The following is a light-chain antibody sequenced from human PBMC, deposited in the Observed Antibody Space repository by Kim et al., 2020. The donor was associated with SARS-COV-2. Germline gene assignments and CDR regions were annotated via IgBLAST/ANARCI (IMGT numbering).Light chain of an antibody. CDR2: RNN. J-gene: IGLJ3*02. CDR1: RNNVGYQG. Sequence: SQTAPLTCTGDRNNVGYQGATWLQQHQGHPPKVLSSRNNNRPSGISERLSASRSGNTASLTITGLQPEDEADYYCAAWDSSLSAWVFGGGTQLTVL. V-gene: IGLV10-54*01. CDR3: AAWDSSLSAWV.